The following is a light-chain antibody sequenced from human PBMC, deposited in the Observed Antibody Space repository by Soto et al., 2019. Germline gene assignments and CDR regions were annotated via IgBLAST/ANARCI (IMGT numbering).Light chain of an antibody. V-gene: IGLV1-47*01. CDR1: SSNIGSNF. CDR2: RND. Sequence: QSVLTQPPSASGTPGQRVTISCSGSSSNIGSNFAYWYQQLPGTAPKLLIYRNDQRPSGVPDRFSGSKSGTSASLAIIGLRSEDEADYYCAAWDDSLSGVVFGGGTQLTVL. CDR3: AAWDDSLSGVV. J-gene: IGLJ2*01.